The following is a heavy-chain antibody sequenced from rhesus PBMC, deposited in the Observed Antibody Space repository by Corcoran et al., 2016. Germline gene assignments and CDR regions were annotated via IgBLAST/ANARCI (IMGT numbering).Heavy chain of an antibody. D-gene: IGHD6-13*01. CDR2: VDLEYVEA. CDR1: GYTFTDYY. V-gene: IGHV1-111*02. CDR3: ATGRVLGAAGPDSYFDY. Sequence: EVQLVQSGAEVKKPGASVKISCKASGYTFTDYYLHWVRQAPGKGLVWMGRVDLEYVEAIHAQKFQDRVTVAADTSTDTAYMELSSLRSEDTAVYYCATGRVLGAAGPDSYFDYWGQGVLVTVSS. J-gene: IGHJ4*01.